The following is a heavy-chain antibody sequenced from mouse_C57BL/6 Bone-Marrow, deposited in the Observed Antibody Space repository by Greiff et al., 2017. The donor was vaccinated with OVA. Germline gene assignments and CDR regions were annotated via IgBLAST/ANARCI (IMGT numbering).Heavy chain of an antibody. CDR1: GYTFTSYW. Sequence: VQLQQSGAELAKPGASVKLSCKASGYTFTSYWMHWVKQRPGQGLEWIGYINPSSGYTKYNQKFKEKATFTADKTSSTAYMQLSSLTYADSAVYYCARSRVYDLAWFAYWGQGTLVTVSA. D-gene: IGHD2-3*01. V-gene: IGHV1-7*01. J-gene: IGHJ3*01. CDR2: INPSSGYT. CDR3: ARSRVYDLAWFAY.